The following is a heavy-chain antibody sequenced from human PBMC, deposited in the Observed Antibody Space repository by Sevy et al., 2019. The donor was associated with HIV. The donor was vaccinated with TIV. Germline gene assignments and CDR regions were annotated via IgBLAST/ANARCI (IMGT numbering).Heavy chain of an antibody. CDR3: ARAGPLGDLDHFDL. CDR1: GFTFSSYW. Sequence: GGSLRLSCEASGFTFSSYWMSWVRQAPGKGLEWVANIKEDGSGKYYVDSVRGRFTISRDNAKNSLFLQMSSLRAEDTAVYYCARAGPLGDLDHFDLWGRGTLVTVSS. D-gene: IGHD4-17*01. J-gene: IGHJ4*02. CDR2: IKEDGSGK. V-gene: IGHV3-7*03.